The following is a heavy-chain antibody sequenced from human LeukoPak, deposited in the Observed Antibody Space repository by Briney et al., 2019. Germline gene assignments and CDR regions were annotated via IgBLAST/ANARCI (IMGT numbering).Heavy chain of an antibody. V-gene: IGHV4-59*01. D-gene: IGHD3-3*01. Sequence: PSETLSLTCTVSGGSISSYYWSWIRQPPGKGLEWIGYIYYSGSTNYNPSLKSRVTISVDTSKNQFSLKLSSVTAADTAVYYCARDVPGSGYYHYFDYWGQGTLATVSS. J-gene: IGHJ4*02. CDR2: IYYSGST. CDR3: ARDVPGSGYYHYFDY. CDR1: GGSISSYY.